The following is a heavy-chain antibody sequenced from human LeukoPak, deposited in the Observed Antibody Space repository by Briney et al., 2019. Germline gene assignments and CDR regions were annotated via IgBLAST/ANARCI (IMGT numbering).Heavy chain of an antibody. V-gene: IGHV4-31*03. D-gene: IGHD6-19*01. CDR1: GVSIGGGGYY. CDR3: ARKCSACPFDS. J-gene: IGHJ4*02. CDR2: IYDSGST. Sequence: SETLSLTCTVSGVSIGGGGYYWSWIRQHPGKGLECIGYIYDSGSTYYNPSLKSRITISVDTSKNQLFLKLNSVTAADTAVYYCARKCSACPFDSWGQGTLVTVSS.